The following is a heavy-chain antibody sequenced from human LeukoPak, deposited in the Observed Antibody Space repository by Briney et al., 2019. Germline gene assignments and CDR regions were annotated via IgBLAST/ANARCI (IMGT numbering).Heavy chain of an antibody. V-gene: IGHV1-69*04. D-gene: IGHD3-10*01. CDR3: ARPDYGSGSYYSHDAFDI. Sequence: ASVKVSCKASGGTFSSYAISWVRQAPGQGLEWMGRIIPILGIANYAQKFQGRVTITADKSTSTAYMELSSLRSEDTAVYYCARPDYGSGSYYSHDAFDISGQGTMVTVSS. J-gene: IGHJ3*02. CDR2: IIPILGIA. CDR1: GGTFSSYA.